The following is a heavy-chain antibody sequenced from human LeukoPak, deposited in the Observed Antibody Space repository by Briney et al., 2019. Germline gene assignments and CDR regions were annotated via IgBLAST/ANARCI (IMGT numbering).Heavy chain of an antibody. V-gene: IGHV1-18*01. D-gene: IGHD4-23*01. CDR1: GYTFTSYG. J-gene: IGHJ6*02. CDR3: ARSNYGGNPGTRPPYPPNV. CDR2: ISAYNGNT. Sequence: ASVKVSCKASGYTFTSYGISWVRQAPGQGLEWMGWISAYNGNTNYAQKLQGRVTMTTDTSTSTAYMELRNLRSDDTAVYYCARSNYGGNPGTRPPYPPNVWGQGTTVTVSS.